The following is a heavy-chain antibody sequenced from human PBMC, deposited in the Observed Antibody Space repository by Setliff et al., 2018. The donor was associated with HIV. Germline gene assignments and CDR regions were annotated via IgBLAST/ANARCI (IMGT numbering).Heavy chain of an antibody. CDR3: ARGEPSILIEPAAFFDY. D-gene: IGHD2-2*01. Sequence: GGSLRLSCTASGFTFGDYAMSWVRQAPGKGLEWVGFIRRSGSTIHYADSVKGRFTISRDNAKNSLYLQMNSLRAEDTAVYYCARGEPSILIEPAAFFDYWGQGTLVTVSS. CDR1: GFTFGDYA. CDR2: IRRSGSTI. J-gene: IGHJ4*02. V-gene: IGHV3-48*03.